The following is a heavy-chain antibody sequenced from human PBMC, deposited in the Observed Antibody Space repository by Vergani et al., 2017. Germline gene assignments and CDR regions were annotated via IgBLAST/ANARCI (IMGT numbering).Heavy chain of an antibody. V-gene: IGHV1-24*01. J-gene: IGHJ3*02. CDR2: FDPEDGET. CDR1: GYTLTELS. D-gene: IGHD6-19*01. Sequence: QVQLVQSGAEVKKPGASVKVSCKVSGYTLTELSMHWVRQAPGKGLEWMGGFDPEDGETIYAQKFQGRVTMTEDTSTDTAYIELSSLRSEDTAVYYCATVHLGRGFGSGWYGGAFDIGGQGTMVTVSS. CDR3: ATVHLGRGFGSGWYGGAFDI.